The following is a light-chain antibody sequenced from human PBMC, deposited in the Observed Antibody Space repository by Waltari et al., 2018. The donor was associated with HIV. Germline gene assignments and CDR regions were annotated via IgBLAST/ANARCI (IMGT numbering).Light chain of an antibody. CDR2: DIS. V-gene: IGLV1-44*01. J-gene: IGLJ3*02. Sequence: QSVLTQPPSASATPGQRVTISCSGSTSTSEVAAFYWYQQFPGAAPRLLLYDISHRPSGVPDRFSGSKSGTSASLAISTLQSEDEALYYCAAWSDISNSWVFGGGTRLTVL. CDR1: TSTSEVAA. CDR3: AAWSDISNSWV.